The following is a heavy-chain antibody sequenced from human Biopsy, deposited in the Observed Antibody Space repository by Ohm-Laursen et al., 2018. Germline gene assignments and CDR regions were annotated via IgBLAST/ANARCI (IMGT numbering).Heavy chain of an antibody. D-gene: IGHD4-23*01. Sequence: SETLSLTCGVSGGSVNSDTSCWSWMRQPPGKGLEWFGYVFYTGTTNYSPSLKSRVTISLDTSRNQFSLRLSSVTAADTAMYYCARDTPNEHSPSGNIRHYSAMDVWGQGTAVTVSS. CDR2: VFYTGTT. V-gene: IGHV4-61*01. CDR1: GGSVNSDTSC. CDR3: ARDTPNEHSPSGNIRHYSAMDV. J-gene: IGHJ6*02.